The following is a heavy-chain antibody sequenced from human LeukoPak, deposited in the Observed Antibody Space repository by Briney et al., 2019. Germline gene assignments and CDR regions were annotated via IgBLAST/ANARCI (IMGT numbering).Heavy chain of an antibody. V-gene: IGHV3-30*03. Sequence: GTSLRLSCVASGFTFSIYGMHWVRQAPGKGLEWVAATSYDGGNKWCVDSVKGRFNIYRDNYKNTLSVHMNILRAEDTAVYYCASPTYSGSYYWFDYWGQGTLVTASS. CDR1: GFTFSIYG. CDR2: TSYDGGNK. CDR3: ASPTYSGSYYWFDY. J-gene: IGHJ4*02. D-gene: IGHD1-26*01.